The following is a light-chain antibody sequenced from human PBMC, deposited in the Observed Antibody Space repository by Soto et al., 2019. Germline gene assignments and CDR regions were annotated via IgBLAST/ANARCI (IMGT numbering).Light chain of an antibody. CDR3: QQRSNWPPWIT. Sequence: SCRASQSVSSSYLAWYQQKPGQAPRLLIYGASSRATGIPDRFSGSGSGTDFTLTISSLEPEDFAVYYCQQRSNWPPWITFGQGTRLEIK. J-gene: IGKJ5*01. CDR1: QSVSSSY. V-gene: IGKV3D-20*02. CDR2: GAS.